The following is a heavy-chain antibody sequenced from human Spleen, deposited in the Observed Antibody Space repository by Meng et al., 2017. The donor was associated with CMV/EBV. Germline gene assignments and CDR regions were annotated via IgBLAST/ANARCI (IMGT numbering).Heavy chain of an antibody. CDR1: GFYLRSHW. CDR2: IKQDGSVX. D-gene: IGHD6-19*01. J-gene: IGHJ4*02. V-gene: IGHV3-7*01. CDR3: TRAALAGRGLDC. Sequence: GGSLRLSCXASGFYLRSHWMNWVRQAPGKGLXXVANIKQDGSVXSYVDSXKGRFXISRDNAKNSLYLXMNSLTXEDTAVYYCTRAALAGRGLDCWGQGTLVTVSS.